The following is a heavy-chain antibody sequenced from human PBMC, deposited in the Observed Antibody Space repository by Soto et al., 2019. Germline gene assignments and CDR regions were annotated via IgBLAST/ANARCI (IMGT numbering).Heavy chain of an antibody. J-gene: IGHJ5*02. CDR3: ARAWLVPAAKTPLSSHQFGP. CDR1: GDTFSSYA. Sequence: QVPLVQSGAEVKKPGSSVKVSCKASGDTFSSYAISWVRQAPGQGLEWMGGIIPIFGTANYAQQFQGRVTITADEYTSTAYMQVSSLRSEDTAVYYGARAWLVPAAKTPLSSHQFGPGGQGTLVTVSS. CDR2: IIPIFGTA. V-gene: IGHV1-69*01. D-gene: IGHD2-2*01.